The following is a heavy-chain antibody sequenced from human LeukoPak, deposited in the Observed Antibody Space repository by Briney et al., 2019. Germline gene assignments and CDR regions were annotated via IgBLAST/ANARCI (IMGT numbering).Heavy chain of an antibody. V-gene: IGHV4-39*01. CDR1: GGSISSSSYY. J-gene: IGHJ5*02. CDR3: ARGYSSGADWFDP. Sequence: SETLSLTCTVSGGSISSSSYYWGWIRQPPGKGLEWIGSIYYSGGTYYNPSLKSRVTISVDTSKNQFSLKLSSVTAADTAVYYCARGYSSGADWFDPWGQGTLVTVPS. CDR2: IYYSGGT. D-gene: IGHD6-19*01.